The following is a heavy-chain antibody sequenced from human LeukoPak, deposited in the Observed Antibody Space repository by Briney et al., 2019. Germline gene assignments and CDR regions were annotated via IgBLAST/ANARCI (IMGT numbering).Heavy chain of an antibody. CDR3: ARDLDYYDSSGYYYGMDV. V-gene: IGHV3-30*04. J-gene: IGHJ6*02. Sequence: PGGSLRLSCAASGFTFSSYAMHWVRQAPGKGLEWVAVISYDGSNKYYADSVKGRFTISRDNSKNTLYLQINSLRAEDTAVYYCARDLDYYDSSGYYYGMDVWGQGTTVTVSS. CDR1: GFTFSSYA. CDR2: ISYDGSNK. D-gene: IGHD3-22*01.